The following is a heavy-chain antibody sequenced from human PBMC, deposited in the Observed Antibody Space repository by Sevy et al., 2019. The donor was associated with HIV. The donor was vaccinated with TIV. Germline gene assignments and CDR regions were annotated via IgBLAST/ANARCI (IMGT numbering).Heavy chain of an antibody. D-gene: IGHD6-13*01. V-gene: IGHV3-72*01. CDR1: GFSIGHHY. CDR2: ARNKADSYTT. CDR3: ATHAGIAAAGSVFDY. J-gene: IGHJ4*02. Sequence: GGSLRLSCAASGFSIGHHYMEWVRQAPGKGLEWVGRARNKADSYTTEYAASGKGRVTISRDDSKNSLYLQMNSPNAEDTAVYYCATHAGIAAAGSVFDYWGPGTLVTVSS.